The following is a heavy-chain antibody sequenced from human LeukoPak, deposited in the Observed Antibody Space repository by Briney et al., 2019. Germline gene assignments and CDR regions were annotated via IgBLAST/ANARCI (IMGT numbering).Heavy chain of an antibody. J-gene: IGHJ4*02. V-gene: IGHV3-30*02. CDR2: IRYDGSNK. CDR1: GFTFSSYG. CDR3: AKLVLRYFDWLMDY. Sequence: GGPLRLSCAASGFTFSSYGMHWVRQAPGKGLEWVAFIRYDGSNKYYADSVKGRFTISRDNSKNTLYLQMNSLRAEGTAVYYCAKLVLRYFDWLMDYWGQGTLVTVSS. D-gene: IGHD3-9*01.